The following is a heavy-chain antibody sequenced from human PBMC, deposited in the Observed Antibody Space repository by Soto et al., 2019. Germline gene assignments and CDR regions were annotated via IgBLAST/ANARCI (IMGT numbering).Heavy chain of an antibody. J-gene: IGHJ4*02. CDR3: TQVYGSGSWGWYFHS. Sequence: QITLRESGPSLVKPTETLTLTCTFSGFSLTTTGVGVGWIRQPPGKALEWLAVAFWDGGERYSPSLKSRVTITKDTSKDQVVFTMTNMDPADTATYYCTQVYGSGSWGWYFHSWGQGTLVTVSS. D-gene: IGHD1-26*01. CDR1: GFSLTTTGVG. CDR2: AFWDGGE. V-gene: IGHV2-5*02.